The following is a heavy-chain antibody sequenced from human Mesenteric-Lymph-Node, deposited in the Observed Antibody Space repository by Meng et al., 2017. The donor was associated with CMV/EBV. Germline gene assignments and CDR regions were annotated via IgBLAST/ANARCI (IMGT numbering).Heavy chain of an antibody. CDR1: SGSISGYS. CDR3: ARGDDFWSGRPFDY. J-gene: IGHJ4*02. Sequence: GSLRLSCTVSSGSISGYSWSWIRQPPGKGLEWSGYIYYSGSPNYNPSLQSRLTISVDTSKNQFSLNLTSVTAADTAVYFCARGDDFWSGRPFDYWGQGTLVTVSS. D-gene: IGHD3-3*01. CDR2: IYYSGSP. V-gene: IGHV4-59*01.